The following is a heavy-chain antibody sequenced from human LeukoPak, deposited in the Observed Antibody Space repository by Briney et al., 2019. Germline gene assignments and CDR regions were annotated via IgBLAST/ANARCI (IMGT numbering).Heavy chain of an antibody. J-gene: IGHJ4*02. CDR3: AKVWHYDSSGLGVPDY. CDR2: ISGSGGST. Sequence: SGGSLRLSCAASGFTFSSYAMSWVRQAPGKGLEWVSAISGSGGSTYYADSVKGRFTISRDNSKNTLYLQMNSLRAEDTAVYYCAKVWHYDSSGLGVPDYWGQGTLVTVSS. D-gene: IGHD3-22*01. CDR1: GFTFSSYA. V-gene: IGHV3-23*01.